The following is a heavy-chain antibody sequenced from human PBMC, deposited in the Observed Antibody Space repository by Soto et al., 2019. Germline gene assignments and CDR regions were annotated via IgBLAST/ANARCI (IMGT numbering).Heavy chain of an antibody. Sequence: GKGLEWVSSISSSSSYIYYADSVKGRFTISRDNAKNSLYLQMNSLRAEDTAVYYCASYRNPHYYHGLDVCGQGT. CDR3: ASYRNPHYYHGLDV. J-gene: IGHJ6*02. D-gene: IGHD4-4*01. CDR2: ISSSSSYI. V-gene: IGHV3-21*01.